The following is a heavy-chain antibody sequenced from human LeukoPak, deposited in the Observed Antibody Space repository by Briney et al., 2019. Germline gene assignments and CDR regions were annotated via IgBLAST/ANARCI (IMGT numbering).Heavy chain of an antibody. CDR3: ARREWLLSGGFDY. J-gene: IGHJ4*02. D-gene: IGHD3-3*01. Sequence: GESLKISCKGSGYSFTSYWIGWVCQMPGKGLEWMGIIYPGDSDTRYSPSFQGQVTISADKSISTAYLQWSSLKASDTAMYYCARREWLLSGGFDYWGQGTLVTVSS. CDR2: IYPGDSDT. CDR1: GYSFTSYW. V-gene: IGHV5-51*01.